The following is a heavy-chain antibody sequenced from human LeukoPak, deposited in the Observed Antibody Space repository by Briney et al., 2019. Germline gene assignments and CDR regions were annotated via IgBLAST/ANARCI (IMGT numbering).Heavy chain of an antibody. CDR1: GYTFTSYD. D-gene: IGHD1-1*01. Sequence: ASVKVSCKVSGYTFTSYDINWVRQATGQGLEWMGWMNPNSGNTGYAQKFRGRVTMTRSTSISTAYMELSSLRSEDTAVYYCAREGRYRHNWFDPWGQGTLVTVSS. CDR2: MNPNSGNT. V-gene: IGHV1-8*01. J-gene: IGHJ5*02. CDR3: AREGRYRHNWFDP.